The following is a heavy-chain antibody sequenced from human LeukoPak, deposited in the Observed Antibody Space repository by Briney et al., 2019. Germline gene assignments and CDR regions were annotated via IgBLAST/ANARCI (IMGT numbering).Heavy chain of an antibody. CDR2: ISSSGSTI. V-gene: IGHV3-11*01. CDR3: ARESYYYDSSGYYVYYFDY. J-gene: IGHJ4*02. D-gene: IGHD3-22*01. Sequence: PGGSLRLSCAASGFTFSDYYMSWIRQAPGKGLEWVSYISSSGSTIYYADPVKGRFTISRDNAKNSLYLQMHSLRAEDTAVYYCARESYYYDSSGYYVYYFDYWGQGTLVTVSS. CDR1: GFTFSDYY.